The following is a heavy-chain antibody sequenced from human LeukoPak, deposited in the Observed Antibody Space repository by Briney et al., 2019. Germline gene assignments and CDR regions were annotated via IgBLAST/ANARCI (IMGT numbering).Heavy chain of an antibody. D-gene: IGHD2-15*01. V-gene: IGHV3-21*01. CDR2: ISSGSSYI. J-gene: IGHJ4*02. Sequence: GGSLRLSCAASGITFSSYSMNWVRRAPGKGLEWVSSISSGSSYIYYADSVKGRFIISRDNAKTSMSLQMNSLRAEDTAVYYCASPEGYCSGGSCYSPFDYWGQGTLVTVSS. CDR3: ASPEGYCSGGSCYSPFDY. CDR1: GITFSSYS.